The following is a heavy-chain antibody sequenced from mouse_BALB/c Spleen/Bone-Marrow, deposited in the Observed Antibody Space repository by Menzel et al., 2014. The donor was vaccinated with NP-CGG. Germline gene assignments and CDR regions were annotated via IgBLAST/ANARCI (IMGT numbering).Heavy chain of an antibody. V-gene: IGHV2-9*02. D-gene: IGHD3-1*01. CDR3: ARDRGPPY. Sequence: VNVVESGPGLVAPSQSLSITCTVSGFSLTSYGVHWVRQPPGKGLEWLGVIWAGGSTNYNSALMSRLSISKDNSKSXVFLKMNSLQTDDTAMYYCARDRGPPYWGQGTLVTVSA. CDR1: GFSLTSYG. J-gene: IGHJ3*01. CDR2: IWAGGST.